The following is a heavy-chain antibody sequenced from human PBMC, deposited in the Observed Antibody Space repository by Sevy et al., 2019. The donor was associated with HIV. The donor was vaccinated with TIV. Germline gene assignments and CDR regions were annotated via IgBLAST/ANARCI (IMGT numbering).Heavy chain of an antibody. CDR1: GFTVSSNY. CDR2: IYSGGST. Sequence: GGSLRLSCAASGFTVSSNYMSWVRQAPGKGLEWVSVIYSGGSTYYADSVKGRFTISRDNSKNTLYLQMNSLRAEDTAVYYCARDSRGCYPEDYWGQGTLVTVSS. V-gene: IGHV3-53*01. CDR3: ARDSRGCYPEDY. J-gene: IGHJ4*02. D-gene: IGHD3-16*02.